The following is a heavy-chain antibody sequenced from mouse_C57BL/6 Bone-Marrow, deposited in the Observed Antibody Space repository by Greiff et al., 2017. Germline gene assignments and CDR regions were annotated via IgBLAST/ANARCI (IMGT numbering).Heavy chain of an antibody. D-gene: IGHD1-1*01. CDR3: ARYYYGSSYVWYFDV. CDR2: ISYSGST. Sequence: EVKLVESGPGLAKPSQTLSLTCSVTGYSITSDYWNWIRKFPGNKLEYMGYISYSGSTYYNPSLKSRLSITRDTSKNQYYLQLNSVTTEDTATYYCARYYYGSSYVWYFDVWGTGTTVTVSS. CDR1: GYSITSDY. J-gene: IGHJ1*03. V-gene: IGHV3-8*01.